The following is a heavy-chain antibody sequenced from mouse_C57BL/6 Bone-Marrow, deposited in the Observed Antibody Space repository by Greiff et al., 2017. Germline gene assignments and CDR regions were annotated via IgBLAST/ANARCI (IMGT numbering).Heavy chain of an antibody. CDR1: GFSFNTYA. CDR3: VRHGYYSWGYAMDY. Sequence: EVQLVESGGGLVQPKGSLKLSCAASGFSFNTYAMNWVRQAPGKGLEWVARIRSKSNNYATYYADSVKDRFTISRDDSESMLYLQMNNLKTEDTAMYYCVRHGYYSWGYAMDYWGQGTSVTVSS. J-gene: IGHJ4*01. V-gene: IGHV10-1*01. D-gene: IGHD1-1*01. CDR2: IRSKSNNYAT.